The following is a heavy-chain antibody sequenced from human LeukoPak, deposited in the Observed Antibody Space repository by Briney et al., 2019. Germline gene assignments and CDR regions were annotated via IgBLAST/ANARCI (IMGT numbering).Heavy chain of an antibody. D-gene: IGHD3-22*01. J-gene: IGHJ3*02. Sequence: GSLRLSCAASGFTFSNAWMSWVRQAPGKGLEWVGRIKSKTDGETTDYAAPVKGRFTISRDDSKNTLYLQMNSLKTEDTAVYYCTTDAGYYDSSGFLGDAFDIWGQGTMVTVSS. V-gene: IGHV3-15*01. CDR2: IKSKTDGETT. CDR1: GFTFSNAW. CDR3: TTDAGYYDSSGFLGDAFDI.